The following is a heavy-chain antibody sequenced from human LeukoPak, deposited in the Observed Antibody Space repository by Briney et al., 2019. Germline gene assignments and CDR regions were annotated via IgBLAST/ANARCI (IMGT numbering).Heavy chain of an antibody. CDR1: GGSISSYY. D-gene: IGHD5-24*01. V-gene: IGHV4-4*09. J-gene: IGHJ6*03. CDR2: IYTSGST. CDR3: ARVDGYAYYYYYYMDV. Sequence: SETLSLTCTVSGGSISSYYWSWIRQPPGKGLEWIGYIYTSGSTYYNPSLKSRVTISVDTSKNQFSLKLSSVTAADTAVYYCARVDGYAYYYYYYMDVWGKGTTVTVSS.